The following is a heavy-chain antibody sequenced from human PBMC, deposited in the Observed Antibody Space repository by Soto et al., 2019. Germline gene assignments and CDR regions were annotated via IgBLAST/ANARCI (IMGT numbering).Heavy chain of an antibody. CDR1: GFTFSSYA. CDR2: ISGSGGST. J-gene: IGHJ6*02. Sequence: GGSLRLSCAASGFTFSSYAMSWVRQAPGKGLEWVSAISGSGGSTYYADSVKGRFTISRDNSKNTLYLQMNSLRAEDTAVYYCEKEIQWLDTGGMDVWGQGTTVTVSS. CDR3: EKEIQWLDTGGMDV. V-gene: IGHV3-23*01. D-gene: IGHD6-19*01.